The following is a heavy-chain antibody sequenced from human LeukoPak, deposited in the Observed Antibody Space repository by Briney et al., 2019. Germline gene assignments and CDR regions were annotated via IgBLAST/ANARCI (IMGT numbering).Heavy chain of an antibody. J-gene: IGHJ4*02. CDR2: IKSRTDDGST. CDR1: GFTFSNAW. CDR3: ITNLDRTRNRRTSSCLD. V-gene: IGHV3-15*01. Sequence: GGSLRLSCAASGFTFSNAWMNWVRQALGKGLEWVGRIKSRTDDGSTEYAAPVKGRFTISGDDSKNTLYLQMNSLRIEDTAVYYCITNLDRTRNRRTSSCLDWGQGTLVTVSS. D-gene: IGHD2-2*01.